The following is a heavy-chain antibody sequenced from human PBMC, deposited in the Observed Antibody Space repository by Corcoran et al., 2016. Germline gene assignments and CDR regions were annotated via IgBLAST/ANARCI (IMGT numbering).Heavy chain of an antibody. CDR2: INPSGGST. CDR1: GYTFTSYY. V-gene: IGHV1-46*01. J-gene: IGHJ6*02. CDR3: AIHSGSYWEGGYYYYGMDV. D-gene: IGHD1-26*01. Sequence: QVQLVQSGAEVKKPGASVKVSCKASGYTFTSYYMHWVRQAPGQGLEWMGIINPSGGSTSYAQKFQGRVTMTRDTSTSTVYMALSSLRSEDTAVYYCAIHSGSYWEGGYYYYGMDVWGQGTTVTVSS.